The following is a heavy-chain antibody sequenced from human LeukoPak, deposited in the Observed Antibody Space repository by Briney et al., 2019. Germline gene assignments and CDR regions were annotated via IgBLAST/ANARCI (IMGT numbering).Heavy chain of an antibody. V-gene: IGHV1-2*02. CDR3: ARGYSYGYFPDF. D-gene: IGHD5-18*01. Sequence: ASVKVSCKASGYTFTGYYIHWVRQAPGQGLEWMGWISPNSGGTFSAQKFQDRVSMTTDTSIKTAYMEMSSLRPDDTAIYYCARGYSYGYFPDFWAQGTLVTVSS. CDR1: GYTFTGYY. J-gene: IGHJ4*02. CDR2: ISPNSGGT.